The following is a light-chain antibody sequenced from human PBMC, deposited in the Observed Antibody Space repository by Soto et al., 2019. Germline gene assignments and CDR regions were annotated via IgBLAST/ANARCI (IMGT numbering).Light chain of an antibody. J-gene: IGKJ1*01. CDR1: QSIGST. V-gene: IGKV1-39*01. CDR3: HQSYITPQT. CDR2: AAS. Sequence: DTQMTQSPASLAVSLGDGVTVPCRASQSIGSTLAWYQQQPGKAPKLLIYAASYINSGVPSRLSGSGSGTDFTLTISSLQPEDFATYYCHQSYITPQTFGQGTKVDI.